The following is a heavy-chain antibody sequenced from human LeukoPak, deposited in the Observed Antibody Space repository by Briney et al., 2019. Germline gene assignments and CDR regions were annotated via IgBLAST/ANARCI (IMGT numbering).Heavy chain of an antibody. J-gene: IGHJ4*02. Sequence: GGSLRLSCAASGFTFSDYYMSWIRQAPGKGLEWVSYISSSGSTKYYADSVKGRFTISRDNAKNSLYLQMNSLRAEDTAVYYCAKEQSSFTGLYYFDYWGQGTLVTVSS. CDR3: AKEQSSFTGLYYFDY. CDR1: GFTFSDYY. CDR2: ISSSGSTK. V-gene: IGHV3-11*04. D-gene: IGHD3-22*01.